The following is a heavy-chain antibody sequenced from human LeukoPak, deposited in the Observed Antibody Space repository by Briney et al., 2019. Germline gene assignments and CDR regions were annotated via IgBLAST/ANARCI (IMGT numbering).Heavy chain of an antibody. CDR1: GXTFSSYW. V-gene: IGHV3-7*05. CDR3: ARVRRYSYGYDWYFDL. Sequence: GGSLRLSCAASGXTFSSYWMSWVRQAPGKGLEWVANIKQDGSEKYYVDSVKGRFTISRDNAKNSLYLQMNSLRAEDTAVYYCARVRRYSYGYDWYFDLWGRGTLVTVSS. CDR2: IKQDGSEK. D-gene: IGHD5-18*01. J-gene: IGHJ2*01.